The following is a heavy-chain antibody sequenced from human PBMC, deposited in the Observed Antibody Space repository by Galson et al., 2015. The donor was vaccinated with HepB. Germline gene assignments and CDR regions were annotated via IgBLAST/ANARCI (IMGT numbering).Heavy chain of an antibody. J-gene: IGHJ4*02. Sequence: SLRLSCAASGFTFSSYWMSWVRQAPGKGLEWVANIKQDGSEKYYVDSVRGRFSISRDNAKNSLYLQMNSLRAEDTAVYYCATRADGSGGSCYSLYWGQGTLVTVSS. D-gene: IGHD2-15*01. CDR3: ATRADGSGGSCYSLY. CDR2: IKQDGSEK. CDR1: GFTFSSYW. V-gene: IGHV3-7*03.